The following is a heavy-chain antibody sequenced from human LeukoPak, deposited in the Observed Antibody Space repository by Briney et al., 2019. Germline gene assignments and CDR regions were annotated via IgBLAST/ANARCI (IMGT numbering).Heavy chain of an antibody. D-gene: IGHD3-10*01. Sequence: SETLSLTCTVSGGSVSSTTYYWSWIRQPLGKGLEWIASINYSGSTYYNPSLKSRVTISVDTSGNQFSLKLSSVTAADTAVYYCARYVVYGSGKYYFDYWGQGTLVTVSS. J-gene: IGHJ4*02. CDR2: INYSGST. CDR3: ARYVVYGSGKYYFDY. V-gene: IGHV4-39*01. CDR1: GGSVSSTTYY.